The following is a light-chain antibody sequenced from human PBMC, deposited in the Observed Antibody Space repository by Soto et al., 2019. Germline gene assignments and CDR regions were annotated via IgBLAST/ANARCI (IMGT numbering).Light chain of an antibody. CDR2: DVN. CDR1: SSDVGGYNY. CDR3: SSYASSSTPYV. V-gene: IGLV2-14*01. J-gene: IGLJ1*01. Sequence: QSALTQPASVSGSPGQSITISCTGTSSDVGGYNYVSWYQQHPGNAPKLMIYDVNNRPSGVSNRFSGSKSGNTASLTISGLQTEDEADYYCSSYASSSTPYVFGTGTKLTVL.